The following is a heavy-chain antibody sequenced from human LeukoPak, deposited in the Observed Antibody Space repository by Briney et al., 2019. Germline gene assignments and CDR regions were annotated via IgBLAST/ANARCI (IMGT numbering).Heavy chain of an antibody. CDR3: ARDKALTTSYGMDV. CDR1: GGTFSSYA. Sequence: AASVKVSCKASGGTFSSYAISWVRQAPGQGLEWMGGIIPIFGTANYAQKFQGRVTITSNTSANTVNMELTSLRSEDTAVYFCARDKALTTSYGMDVWGQGTTVTVSS. CDR2: IIPIFGTA. V-gene: IGHV1-69*05. J-gene: IGHJ6*02. D-gene: IGHD2/OR15-2a*01.